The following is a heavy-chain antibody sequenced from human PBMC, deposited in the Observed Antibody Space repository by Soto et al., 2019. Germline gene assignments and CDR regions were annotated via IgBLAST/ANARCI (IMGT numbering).Heavy chain of an antibody. CDR2: IKYEGSNK. D-gene: IGHD2-8*02. CDR3: TTDLVAY. Sequence: GGSLRLSCAASGFTFRDYWMIWVRQAPGKGLEWVAVIKYEGSNKYYADSVKGRFTISRDNSKNTLYLQMNSLRAEDTAVYYCTTDLVAYWGQGTLVTVSS. J-gene: IGHJ4*02. V-gene: IGHV3-33*08. CDR1: GFTFRDYW.